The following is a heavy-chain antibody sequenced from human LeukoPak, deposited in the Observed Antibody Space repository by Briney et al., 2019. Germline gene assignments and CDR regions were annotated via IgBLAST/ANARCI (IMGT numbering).Heavy chain of an antibody. J-gene: IGHJ4*02. CDR3: ARRFGGYGIHFDY. Sequence: SETLSLTCTVSGGSISSSSYYWGWIRQPPGKGLEWIGSIYYSGSTYYNPSLKSRVTISVDTSKNQFSLKLSSVTAADTAVYYCARRFGGYGIHFDYWGQGTLVTVSS. CDR2: IYYSGST. D-gene: IGHD3-10*01. V-gene: IGHV4-39*01. CDR1: GGSISSSSYY.